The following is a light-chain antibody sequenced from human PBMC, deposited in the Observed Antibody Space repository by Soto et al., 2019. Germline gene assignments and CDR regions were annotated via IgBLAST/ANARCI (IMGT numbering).Light chain of an antibody. CDR2: DAS. CDR1: QSISRW. V-gene: IGKV1-5*01. Sequence: DIQMTHSRSTLSASLGDRVTITCRASQSISRWLDWYQQKPGKAPNLLMYDASSLERGVPSRFRGSGSGTELALTINSLQPDDFATYYCQQYNSYQGTVGQGHKADIK. CDR3: QQYNSYQGT. J-gene: IGKJ1*01.